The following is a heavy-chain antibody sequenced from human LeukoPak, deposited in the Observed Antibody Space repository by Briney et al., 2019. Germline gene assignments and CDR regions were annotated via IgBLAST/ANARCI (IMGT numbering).Heavy chain of an antibody. CDR1: GFTFDDYA. V-gene: IGHV3-9*03. CDR2: ISWNSGNI. CDR3: TKDRGKYSSSSGLDY. D-gene: IGHD6-6*01. Sequence: SLKISCVASGFTFDDYAMHWVRQAPGKGLEWVSSISWNSGNIGYADSVKGRFTISRDNAKNSLYLQMNSLRAEDMALYYCTKDRGKYSSSSGLDYWGQGTLVTVSS. J-gene: IGHJ4*02.